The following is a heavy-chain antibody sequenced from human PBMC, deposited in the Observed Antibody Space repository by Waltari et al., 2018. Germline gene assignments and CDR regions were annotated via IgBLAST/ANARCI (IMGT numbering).Heavy chain of an antibody. CDR2: IGNSGADT. J-gene: IGHJ4*02. V-gene: IGHV3-23*01. CDR3: AKETGHRGPFDY. Sequence: EVQLLESGVGLVQPGGSLRLSCAASGFTFNSYGMNWVRQSPGKGLEWVSAIGNSGADTYYADSVKGRFTISRDNSKNTLYLQMNSLRVEDTAVYYCAKETGHRGPFDYWGQGTLVTVSS. D-gene: IGHD2-21*01. CDR1: GFTFNSYG.